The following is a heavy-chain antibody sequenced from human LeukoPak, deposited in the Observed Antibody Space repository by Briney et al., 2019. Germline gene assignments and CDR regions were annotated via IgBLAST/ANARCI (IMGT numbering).Heavy chain of an antibody. CDR1: GFSFTSYA. D-gene: IGHD2-2*01. CDR3: AKGGGSSCYSNSQH. J-gene: IGHJ1*01. V-gene: IGHV3-23*01. CDR2: LRGNDDT. Sequence: PGGSLRLSCVASGFSFTSYAMSWVRQAPARGLEWVSSLRGNDDTFYADSVKGRFTLSRDHSRNTVYLQLNSLTVDDTAVYYCAKGGGSSCYSNSQHWGQGTLVTVSS.